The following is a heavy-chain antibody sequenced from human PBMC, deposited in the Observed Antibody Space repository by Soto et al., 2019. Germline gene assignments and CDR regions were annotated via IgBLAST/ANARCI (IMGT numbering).Heavy chain of an antibody. Sequence: ASVKVSCKASGYTFTIYYINWVRQATGQGLEWMGWMNPNSGNTGYAQKFQGRVTMTRNTSISTAYMELSSLRSEDTAVYYCAKDNYYDSSGYPYDAFDFWGQGTMVTVSS. V-gene: IGHV1-8*01. CDR1: GYTFTIYY. CDR2: MNPNSGNT. D-gene: IGHD3-22*01. J-gene: IGHJ3*01. CDR3: AKDNYYDSSGYPYDAFDF.